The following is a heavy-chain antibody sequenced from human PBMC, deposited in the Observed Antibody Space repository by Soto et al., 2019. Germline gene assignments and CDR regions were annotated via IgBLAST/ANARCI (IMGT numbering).Heavy chain of an antibody. D-gene: IGHD6-19*01. Sequence: PVKVSCKASGGTFSSYAISWVRQAPGQGLEWMGGIIPIFGTANYAQKFQGRVTITADESTSTAYMELSSLRSEDTAVYYCARGVLAVAGTGYFDYWGQGNLVTVS. CDR1: GGTFSSYA. J-gene: IGHJ4*02. V-gene: IGHV1-69*13. CDR3: ARGVLAVAGTGYFDY. CDR2: IIPIFGTA.